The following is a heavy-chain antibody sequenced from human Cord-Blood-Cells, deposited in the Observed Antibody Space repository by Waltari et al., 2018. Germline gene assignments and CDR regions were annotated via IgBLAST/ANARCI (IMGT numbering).Heavy chain of an antibody. Sequence: QVQLQESGPGLVKPSETLSLTCTVSGGSISSYYWSWIRPPAGKGLEWIGRIYTSGSTNYNPSLKSRVTMSVDTSKNQFSLKLSSVTAADTAVYYCARVEGYSGYDYFDYWGQGTLVTVSS. CDR3: ARVEGYSGYDYFDY. CDR1: GGSISSYY. J-gene: IGHJ4*02. D-gene: IGHD5-12*01. V-gene: IGHV4-4*07. CDR2: IYTSGST.